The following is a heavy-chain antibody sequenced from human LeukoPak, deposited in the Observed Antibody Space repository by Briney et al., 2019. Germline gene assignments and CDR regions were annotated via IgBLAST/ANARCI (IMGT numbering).Heavy chain of an antibody. Sequence: PGGSLRLSCAASGFTFNSYAMSWVRQAPGKGLEWVSSISSSGGSTYYVDSVKGRFTISRDNSKNTLYLQMNSLRDEDTAVYYCAESPMTRVTTGGFDFWGQGTLVTVSS. CDR2: ISSSGGST. CDR3: AESPMTRVTTGGFDF. V-gene: IGHV3-23*01. J-gene: IGHJ4*02. CDR1: GFTFNSYA. D-gene: IGHD4-17*01.